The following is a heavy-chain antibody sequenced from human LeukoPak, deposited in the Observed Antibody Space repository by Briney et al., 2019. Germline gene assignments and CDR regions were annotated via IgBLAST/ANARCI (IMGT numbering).Heavy chain of an antibody. CDR1: GASISTYY. CDR3: ARGRDGYSN. CDR2: IYYTGST. D-gene: IGHD5-24*01. J-gene: IGHJ4*02. Sequence: SETLSLTCAVSGASISTYYWSWIRQPPGKGLEWVGYIYYTGSTNYNPSLKSRVTMSVDTSKNQFSLKLTSVTAADTAVYYCARGRDGYSNWGQGTLVTVSS. V-gene: IGHV4-59*01.